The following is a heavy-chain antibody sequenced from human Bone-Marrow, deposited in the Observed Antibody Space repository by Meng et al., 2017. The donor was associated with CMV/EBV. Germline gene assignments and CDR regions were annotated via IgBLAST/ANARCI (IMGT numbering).Heavy chain of an antibody. J-gene: IGHJ5*02. CDR3: ARAPRGSGYDPNWFDP. CDR1: GGSISSYY. Sequence: SETLSLTCTVSGGSISSYYWSWIRQPPGKGLEWIGYIYYSGSTNYNPSLKSRVTISVDTSKNQFSLKLSSVTAADTAVYYCARAPRGSGYDPNWFDPWGQGTLVTVSS. V-gene: IGHV4-59*01. D-gene: IGHD3-3*01. CDR2: IYYSGST.